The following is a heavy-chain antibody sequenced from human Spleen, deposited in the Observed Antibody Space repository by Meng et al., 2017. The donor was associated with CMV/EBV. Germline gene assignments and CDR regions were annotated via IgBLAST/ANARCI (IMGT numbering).Heavy chain of an antibody. J-gene: IGHJ4*02. D-gene: IGHD3-10*01. CDR3: ATFHGSGNYLGH. V-gene: IGHV3-33*01. CDR1: GFTFRNYG. Sequence: CAASGFTFRNYGMEWVRQAPGKGLEWVAVIWYDGSHKYYVDSVKGRFTVSRDNSKNTLYLQMNSLIAEDTAIYYCATFHGSGNYLGHWGQGTLVTVSS. CDR2: IWYDGSHK.